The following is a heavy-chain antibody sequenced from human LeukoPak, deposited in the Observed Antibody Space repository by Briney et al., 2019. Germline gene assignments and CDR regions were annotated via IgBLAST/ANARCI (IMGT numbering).Heavy chain of an antibody. D-gene: IGHD3-22*01. Sequence: GGSLRLSCAASGFTFSSYGMHWVRQAPGKGLEWVAVISYDGSNKYYADSVKGRFTISRDNSKNTLYLQMNSLRAEDTAVYYCAKDRYYDSGPADYWGQGTLVTVSS. CDR2: ISYDGSNK. CDR1: GFTFSSYG. V-gene: IGHV3-30*18. J-gene: IGHJ4*02. CDR3: AKDRYYDSGPADY.